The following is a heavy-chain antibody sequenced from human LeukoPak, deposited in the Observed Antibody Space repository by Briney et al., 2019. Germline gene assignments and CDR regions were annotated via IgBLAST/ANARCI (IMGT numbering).Heavy chain of an antibody. CDR1: GFTFSSYG. CDR3: AKLGLTAARPGSDAFDI. V-gene: IGHV3-30*02. J-gene: IGHJ3*02. D-gene: IGHD6-6*01. Sequence: GGSLRLSCAASGFTFSSYGMHWVRQAPGKGLEWVAFIRYDGSNKYYADSVKGRFTISRDNSKNTLYLQMNSLRAEDTAVYYCAKLGLTAARPGSDAFDIWGQGTMVTVSS. CDR2: IRYDGSNK.